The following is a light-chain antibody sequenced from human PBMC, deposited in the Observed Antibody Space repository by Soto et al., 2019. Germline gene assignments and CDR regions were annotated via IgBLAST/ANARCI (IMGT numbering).Light chain of an antibody. CDR3: QQYGTSPRT. V-gene: IGKV3-20*01. J-gene: IGKJ1*01. CDR1: QNVNSY. CDR2: ETS. Sequence: EIVLTQSPVTLSLSPGERATLSCRASQNVNSYLAWYQQKPGQAPRLLIYETSSRATGIPDRFSGSGSQTDFTLTISRLEPEDFAVYYCQQYGTSPRTFGQGTKVDI.